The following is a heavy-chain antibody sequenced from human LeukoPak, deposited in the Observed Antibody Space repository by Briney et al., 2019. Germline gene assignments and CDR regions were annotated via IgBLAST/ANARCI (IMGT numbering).Heavy chain of an antibody. CDR3: AGHLSSQWFGDLLDNHYFDY. CDR2: IYYSGST. V-gene: IGHV4-39*01. Sequence: KPSETLSLTCTVSGGSIRSSTYYWGWIRQPPGKGLEWIGSIYYSGSTYQNPSLKSRVTISVDMSKNQFSLKLNSVTAADTAVYYCAGHLSSQWFGDLLDNHYFDYWGQGTLVTVSS. D-gene: IGHD3-10*01. J-gene: IGHJ4*02. CDR1: GGSIRSSTYY.